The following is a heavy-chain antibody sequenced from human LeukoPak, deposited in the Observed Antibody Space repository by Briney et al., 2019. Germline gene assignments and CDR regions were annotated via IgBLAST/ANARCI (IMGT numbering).Heavy chain of an antibody. V-gene: IGHV3-30*04. Sequence: PGRSLRLSCAASGFTFSSYAMHWVRQAPGKGLEWVAVISYDGSNKYYADSVKGRFTISRDNSKNTLYLQMNSLRAEDTAVYYCAKGRRSSWSYNWFDPWGQGTLVTVSS. CDR1: GFTFSSYA. CDR3: AKGRRSSWSYNWFDP. CDR2: ISYDGSNK. J-gene: IGHJ5*02. D-gene: IGHD6-13*01.